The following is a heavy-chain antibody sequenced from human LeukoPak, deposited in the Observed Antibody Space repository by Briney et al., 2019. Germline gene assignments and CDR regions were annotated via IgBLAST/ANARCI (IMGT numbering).Heavy chain of an antibody. V-gene: IGHV3-7*03. D-gene: IGHD6-6*01. CDR3: ARSSYSSSSSV. CDR2: INSDGSEG. J-gene: IGHJ3*01. CDR1: GSTFSGFW. Sequence: PGGSLRLSCAVSGSTFSGFWMSWSRQAPGKGLEWVASINSDGSEGYYADVVKGRFTISRDNAKNSLYLQINSLRAEDTAVYYCARSSYSSSSSVWGQGTMVTASS.